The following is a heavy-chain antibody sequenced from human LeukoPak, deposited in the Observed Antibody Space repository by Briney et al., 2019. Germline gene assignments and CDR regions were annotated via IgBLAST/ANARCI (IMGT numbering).Heavy chain of an antibody. CDR3: AARMVPAAKNYYYYMDV. CDR1: GGTFSSYA. V-gene: IGHV1-69*05. J-gene: IGHJ6*03. CDR2: IIPIFGTA. D-gene: IGHD2-2*01. Sequence: SVKVSCKASGGTFSSYAISWVRQAPGQGLEWMGGIIPIFGTANYAQKFQGRVTITTDESTSTAYMELSSLRSEDTAVYYCAARMVPAAKNYYYYMDVWGKGTTVTVSS.